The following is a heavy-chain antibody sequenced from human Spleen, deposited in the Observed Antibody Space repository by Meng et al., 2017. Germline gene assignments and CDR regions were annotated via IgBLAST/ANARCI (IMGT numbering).Heavy chain of an antibody. CDR3: ARGTPGRSYSDY. CDR2: FVNNADT. J-gene: IGHJ4*02. CDR1: DYTSASYG. V-gene: IGHV1-18*01. Sequence: QAPLLQSGAAVKKPGASGWRSCKASDYTSASYGISWFRQAPGQGLEWMGWFVNNADTYPAQKFQGRVTMTRDTHTSTDFRELRSLRFDDTAVYYCARGTPGRSYSDYWGQGTLVTVSS. D-gene: IGHD1-26*01.